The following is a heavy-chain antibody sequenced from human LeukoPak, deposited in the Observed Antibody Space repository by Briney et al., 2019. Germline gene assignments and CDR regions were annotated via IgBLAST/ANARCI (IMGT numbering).Heavy chain of an antibody. CDR3: GRNLGSESDH. Sequence: QTSETLSLTCSVSGASVSSDYRNWIRQSPGRGLEWIGYTHYRGDINYNPSLKSRLTMSVDASSNQVSLKLSSVTAADAAVYYCGRNLGSESDHWGQGTLVTVSS. CDR1: GASVSSDY. V-gene: IGHV4-59*02. J-gene: IGHJ4*02. CDR2: THYRGDI. D-gene: IGHD5-12*01.